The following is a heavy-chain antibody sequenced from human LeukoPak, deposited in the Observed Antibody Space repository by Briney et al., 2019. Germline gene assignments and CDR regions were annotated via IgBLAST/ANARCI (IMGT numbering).Heavy chain of an antibody. CDR1: GYTFTSYY. V-gene: IGHV1-46*01. CDR2: INPSGGST. D-gene: IGHD2-21*02. J-gene: IGHJ3*02. CDR3: ARGRAPFCGGDCYSGRITDLSAFDI. Sequence: GASVKVSCKASGYTFTSYYMHWVRQAPGQGLEWMGIINPSGGSTSYAQKFQGRVTMTRNTSISTAYMELSSLRSEDTAVYYCARGRAPFCGGDCYSGRITDLSAFDIWGQGTMVTVSS.